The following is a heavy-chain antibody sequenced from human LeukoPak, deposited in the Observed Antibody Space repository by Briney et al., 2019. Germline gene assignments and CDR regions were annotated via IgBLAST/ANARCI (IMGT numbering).Heavy chain of an antibody. CDR2: TYYRSKWYN. J-gene: IGHJ6*02. V-gene: IGHV6-1*01. Sequence: SQTLSLTCAISGDSVSSNSAAWNWIRQSPSRGLEWLGRTYYRSKWYNDYAVSVKSRITINPDTSKNQFSLQLNSVTPEDTAVYYCAREIEQQLPLYYYGMDVWGQGTTVTVSS. D-gene: IGHD6-13*01. CDR3: AREIEQQLPLYYYGMDV. CDR1: GDSVSSNSAA.